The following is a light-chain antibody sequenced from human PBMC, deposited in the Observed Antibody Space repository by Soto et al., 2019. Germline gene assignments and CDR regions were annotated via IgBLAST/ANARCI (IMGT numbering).Light chain of an antibody. V-gene: IGKV1-5*03. Sequence: DIQLTQSPSSLSSSVGDRFSISCRASQSISNYLNWYQQKPGKAPKLLIYKASSLESGVPSRFSGSGSGTEFTLTISSLQPDDFATYYCQQYNSYSPTFGQGTKVDIK. CDR1: QSISNY. J-gene: IGKJ1*01. CDR2: KAS. CDR3: QQYNSYSPT.